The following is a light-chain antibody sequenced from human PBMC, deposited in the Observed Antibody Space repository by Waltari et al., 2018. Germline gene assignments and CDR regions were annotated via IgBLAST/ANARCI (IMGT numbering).Light chain of an antibody. CDR1: SRAVGGYTY. V-gene: IGLV2-11*01. J-gene: IGLJ3*02. Sequence: QSALTQPRSVSGSPGQSVTISCTGTSRAVGGYTYVSWYQQHPGKSPKLMIYDVSKRPSGVPDRFSGSKSGNTASLTISGLQAEDEADYYCCSYAGSYTWVFGGGTKLTVL. CDR3: CSYAGSYTWV. CDR2: DVS.